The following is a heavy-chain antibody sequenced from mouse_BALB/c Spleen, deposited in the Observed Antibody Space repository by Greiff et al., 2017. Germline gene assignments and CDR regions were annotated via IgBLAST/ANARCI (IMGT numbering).Heavy chain of an antibody. V-gene: IGHV14-3*02. J-gene: IGHJ4*01. CDR3: ATSDYYGSSLYAMDY. D-gene: IGHD1-1*01. CDR2: IDPANGNT. Sequence: VQLKESGAELVKPGASVKLSCTASGFNIKDTYIDWVKQRPEQGLEWIGRIDPANGNTKYDPKFQGKATITADTSSNTAYLQLSSLTSEDTAVYYCATSDYYGSSLYAMDYWGQGTSVTVSS. CDR1: GFNIKDTY.